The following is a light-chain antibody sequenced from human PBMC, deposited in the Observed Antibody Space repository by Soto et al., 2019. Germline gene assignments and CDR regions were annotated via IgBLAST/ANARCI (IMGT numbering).Light chain of an antibody. CDR2: DAS. CDR3: QQYANLIP. V-gene: IGKV3D-20*01. J-gene: IGKJ4*01. CDR1: RSLSSIY. Sequence: EIVLTQSPATLSLSPGERATLSCGASRSLSSIYLAWYQQKPGLAPRLVIYDASSRATGIPDRFSGSGSGTDFTLTINRLESDDFAVYYCQQYANLIPCGGGTKLDIK.